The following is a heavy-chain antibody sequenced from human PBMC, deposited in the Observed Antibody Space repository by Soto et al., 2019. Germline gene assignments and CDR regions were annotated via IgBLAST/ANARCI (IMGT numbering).Heavy chain of an antibody. CDR3: ARHSRSPGSRLMPLDY. CDR2: IYYSGST. Sequence: SETLSLTCTVSGGSISGYYWSWIRKPPGKGLEWIAYIYYSGSTNFNLSLKSRVTISADPSTNQFLLKLSSVTAADTAVYYCARHSRSPGSRLMPLDYWGRGTLVTVSS. D-gene: IGHD3-10*01. V-gene: IGHV4-59*08. CDR1: GGSISGYY. J-gene: IGHJ4*02.